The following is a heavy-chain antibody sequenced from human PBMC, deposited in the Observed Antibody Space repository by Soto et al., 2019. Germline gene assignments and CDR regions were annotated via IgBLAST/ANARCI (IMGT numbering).Heavy chain of an antibody. CDR2: ITFSGNTV. CDR3: ARVSWREKYGMDV. Sequence: SLRLSCAASGFTFSDSYMSWIRQAPGKGLEWISYITFSGNTVYYADSLKGRFTISRDNAKNSLYLQMNRLRAEDTAVCYCARVSWREKYGMDVWGQGTTVTVSS. V-gene: IGHV3-11*01. J-gene: IGHJ6*02. CDR1: GFTFSDSY.